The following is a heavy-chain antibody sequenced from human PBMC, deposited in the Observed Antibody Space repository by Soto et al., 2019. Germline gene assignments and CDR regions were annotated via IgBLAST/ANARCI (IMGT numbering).Heavy chain of an antibody. D-gene: IGHD6-13*01. CDR2: VYYSGST. CDR1: GDSVNSYY. CDR3: ARAETSGIHYFDY. J-gene: IGHJ4*02. V-gene: IGHV4-59*02. Sequence: SEPLYITCTVTGDSVNSYYCGWTRQPPGKGLECMGYVYYSGSTNYNPSLKSRVTISVDTSKNQISLRLKSVTAADTAVYYCARAETSGIHYFDYLGQGSLDPGSS.